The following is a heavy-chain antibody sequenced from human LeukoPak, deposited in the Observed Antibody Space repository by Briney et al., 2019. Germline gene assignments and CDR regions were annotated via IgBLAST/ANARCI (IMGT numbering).Heavy chain of an antibody. V-gene: IGHV3-74*01. CDR1: GFTFSTYS. CDR3: AARGYCSGTSCLLEY. CDR2: INSDGSSI. D-gene: IGHD2-2*01. Sequence: GGSLRLSCAASGFTFSTYSFSWVRQAPGKGLVWVSRINSDGSSISHADSVKGRFTISRDNAKNTLYLQMNSLRGEDAAVYYCAARGYCSGTSCLLEYWGQGTLVTVSS. J-gene: IGHJ4*02.